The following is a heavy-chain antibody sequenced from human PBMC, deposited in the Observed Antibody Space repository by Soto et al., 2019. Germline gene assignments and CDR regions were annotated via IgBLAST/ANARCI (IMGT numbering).Heavy chain of an antibody. CDR2: IYHSGNT. Sequence: SETLSLTCTVSGGSITTGGSYWSWIRQHPGKGLEWIGNIYHSGNTYYNPSLKSRLTISVDTSKNHFSLVVDSVTAADTAVYYCARARFQVLYGKPYFDSWGQGTLVTVSS. V-gene: IGHV4-31*03. CDR3: ARARFQVLYGKPYFDS. D-gene: IGHD2-2*02. J-gene: IGHJ4*02. CDR1: GGSITTGGSY.